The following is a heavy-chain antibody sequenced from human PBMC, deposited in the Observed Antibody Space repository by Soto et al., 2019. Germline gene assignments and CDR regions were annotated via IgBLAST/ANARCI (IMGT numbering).Heavy chain of an antibody. CDR3: AKVSAGIAAAGLDY. CDR1: GFTFSSYG. Sequence: QVQLVESGGGVVQPGRSLRLSCAASGFTFSSYGMHWVRQAPGKGLEWVAVISYDGSNKYYADSVKGRFTISRDNSKNTLYLPMNSLRAEDTAVYYCAKVSAGIAAAGLDYWGQGTLVTVSS. CDR2: ISYDGSNK. J-gene: IGHJ4*02. V-gene: IGHV3-30*18. D-gene: IGHD6-13*01.